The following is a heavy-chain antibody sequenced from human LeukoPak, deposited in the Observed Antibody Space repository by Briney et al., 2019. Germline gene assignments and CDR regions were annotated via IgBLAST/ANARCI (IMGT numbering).Heavy chain of an antibody. D-gene: IGHD1-26*01. V-gene: IGHV5-51*01. Sequence: GESLKISCKGSGYSFSSYWIAWVRQMPGKGLEWMGIIDPGDSETRYSPSFQGQVTISADKSISTAYLQWSSLKASDTAMYYCARDSGSYSYFDYWGQGTLVTVSS. CDR1: GYSFSSYW. J-gene: IGHJ4*02. CDR2: IDPGDSET. CDR3: ARDSGSYSYFDY.